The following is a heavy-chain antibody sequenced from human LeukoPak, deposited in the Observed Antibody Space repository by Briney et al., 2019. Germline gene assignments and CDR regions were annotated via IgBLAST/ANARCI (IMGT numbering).Heavy chain of an antibody. J-gene: IGHJ4*02. CDR3: AREGRGDSSGYYKGY. CDR1: GYTFTNYD. D-gene: IGHD3-22*01. V-gene: IGHV1-2*02. CDR2: VNPNSGGT. Sequence: ASVKVSCKASGYTFTNYDINWVRQAPGQGLEWMGWVNPNSGGTKYVQKFQGRVTMTRDTSISTAYMELSRLTSDDTAMYYCAREGRGDSSGYYKGYWGQGTLVTVSS.